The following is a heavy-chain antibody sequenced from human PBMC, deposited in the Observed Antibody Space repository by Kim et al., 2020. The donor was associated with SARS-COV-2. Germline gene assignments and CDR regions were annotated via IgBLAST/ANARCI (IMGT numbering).Heavy chain of an antibody. CDR2: ST. CDR3: AKRLDYYFDY. V-gene: IGHV3-23*01. J-gene: IGHJ4*02. Sequence: STYYTDSVKGRFTISRDNSKNTLYLQMNSLRAEDTAVYYCAKRLDYYFDYWGQGTLVTVSS. D-gene: IGHD2-2*03.